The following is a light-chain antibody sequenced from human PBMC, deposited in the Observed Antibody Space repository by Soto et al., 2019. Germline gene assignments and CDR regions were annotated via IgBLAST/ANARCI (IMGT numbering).Light chain of an antibody. Sequence: DIHMTQSPSTLSVSVVGIVTISCRASQTISSWLAWYQQKPGKAPKLLIYKASTLKSGVPSRFSGSGSGTEFTLTISSLQPDDFATYYCQHYNSYSEAFGQGTKVDIK. V-gene: IGKV1-5*03. CDR2: KAS. CDR3: QHYNSYSEA. CDR1: QTISSW. J-gene: IGKJ1*01.